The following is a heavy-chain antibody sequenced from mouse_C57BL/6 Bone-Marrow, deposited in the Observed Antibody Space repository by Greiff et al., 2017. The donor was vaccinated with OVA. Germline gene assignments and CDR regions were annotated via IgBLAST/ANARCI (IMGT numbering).Heavy chain of an antibody. CDR1: GYTFTSYW. D-gene: IGHD3-2*02. V-gene: IGHV1-50*01. CDR2: IDPSDSYT. Sequence: QVQLQQPGAELVKPGASVKLSCKASGYTFTSYWMQWVKQRPGQGLEWIGEIDPSDSYTNYNQKVKGKATLTVDTSSSTAYMQLSSLTSEDAAVYDCAREGYSHAYWGQGTLVTVSA. J-gene: IGHJ3*01. CDR3: AREGYSHAY.